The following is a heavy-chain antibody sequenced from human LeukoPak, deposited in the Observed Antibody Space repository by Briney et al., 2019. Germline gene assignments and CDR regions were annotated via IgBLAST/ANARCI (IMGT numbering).Heavy chain of an antibody. D-gene: IGHD3-16*01. Sequence: SETLSLTCTVSGGSISNYYWSWIRQPPGKGLEWIGYVYYSGSTYYDPSLKSRVTISVDTSKNQFSLKLSSVTAADTAVYYCAKDRTYGGPSDYWGQGTLVTVSS. V-gene: IGHV4-59*12. CDR1: GGSISNYY. J-gene: IGHJ4*02. CDR3: AKDRTYGGPSDY. CDR2: VYYSGST.